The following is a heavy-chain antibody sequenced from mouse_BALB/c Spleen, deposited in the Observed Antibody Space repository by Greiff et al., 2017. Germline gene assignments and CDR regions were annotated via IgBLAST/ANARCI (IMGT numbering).Heavy chain of an antibody. CDR1: GYPFTDYA. V-gene: IGHV1S137*01. Sequence: QVQLQQSGAELVRPGVSVKISFKGFGYPFTDYAMHWVKQSHAKSTEWIGVISTYYGDASYNQKFKGKATMTVDKSSSTANMELDRLTSEDSVIYYCARKKYGNYLFDYWGKGTTLTVSS. D-gene: IGHD2-10*02. J-gene: IGHJ2*01. CDR3: ARKKYGNYLFDY. CDR2: ISTYYGDA.